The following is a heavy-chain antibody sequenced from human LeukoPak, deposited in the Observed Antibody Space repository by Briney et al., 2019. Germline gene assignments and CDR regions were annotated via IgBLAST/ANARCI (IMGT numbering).Heavy chain of an antibody. J-gene: IGHJ6*02. CDR3: AGVVAATSDLDYYGLDV. D-gene: IGHD2-15*01. CDR2: ISSSSDYI. CDR1: GFTFSSYS. Sequence: GSLRLSCAASGFTFSSYSMNWVRQAPGKGLEWVSSISSSSDYIYYADSVKGRFTISRDNAKNSLYLQMNSLRAEDTAVYYCAGVVAATSDLDYYGLDVWGQGTTVTVSS. V-gene: IGHV3-21*01.